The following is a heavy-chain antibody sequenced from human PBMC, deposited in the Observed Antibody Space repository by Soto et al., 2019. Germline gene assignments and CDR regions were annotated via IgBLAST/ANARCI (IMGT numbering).Heavy chain of an antibody. J-gene: IGHJ4*02. D-gene: IGHD3-16*01. V-gene: IGHV3-49*04. Sequence: GVLRLSCTTSGFTFGDYALSWVRQAPGKGLEWVGFIRRSAYGGTTDYAASVKGRFTISRDDSKSIAYLQMNSLRTEDTALYYCTRASSLDFDFWGQGTLVTVSS. CDR3: TRASSLDFDF. CDR2: IRRSAYGGTT. CDR1: GFTFGDYA.